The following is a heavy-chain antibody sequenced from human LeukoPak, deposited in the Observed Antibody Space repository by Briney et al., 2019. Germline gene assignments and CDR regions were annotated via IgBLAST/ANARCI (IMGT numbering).Heavy chain of an antibody. D-gene: IGHD1-26*01. CDR3: AREDLLRMNWFDP. Sequence: ASVKVSCKASGYTFTGYYMHWVRQAPGQGLEWMGWINPNSGGTNYAQKFQGRVTMTRDTSISTAYMELSRLRSDDTAVYYCAREDLLRMNWFDPWGQGTLVTVSS. CDR1: GYTFTGYY. V-gene: IGHV1-2*02. CDR2: INPNSGGT. J-gene: IGHJ5*02.